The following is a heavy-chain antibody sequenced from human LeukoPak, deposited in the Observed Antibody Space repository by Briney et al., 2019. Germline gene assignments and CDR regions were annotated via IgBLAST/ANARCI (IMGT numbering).Heavy chain of an antibody. Sequence: SETLSLTCTVSGGYISSYYWSWIRQPPGKGLEWIGYIYYSGSTNYNPSLKSRVTISVDTSKNQFSLKLSSVTAADTAVYYCARGGLAGAMDWGQGTLVTVSS. V-gene: IGHV4-59*01. J-gene: IGHJ4*02. CDR3: ARGGLAGAMD. CDR1: GGYISSYY. CDR2: IYYSGST. D-gene: IGHD5-18*01.